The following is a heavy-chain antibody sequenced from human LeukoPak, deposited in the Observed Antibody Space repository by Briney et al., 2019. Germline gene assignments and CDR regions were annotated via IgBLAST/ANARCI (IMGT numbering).Heavy chain of an antibody. Sequence: SETLSLTCAVYGGSFRGYFWGWVRQTPGKGLEWLGEITHNGGTNYMPSLSGRVSVFQDVSKNQFSLKLSSVTAADAGVYYCARGNSGSHWGDHYFYMDVWGKGTTVIVSS. V-gene: IGHV4-34*01. CDR2: ITHNGGT. J-gene: IGHJ6*03. CDR1: GGSFRGYF. D-gene: IGHD1-26*01. CDR3: ARGNSGSHWGDHYFYMDV.